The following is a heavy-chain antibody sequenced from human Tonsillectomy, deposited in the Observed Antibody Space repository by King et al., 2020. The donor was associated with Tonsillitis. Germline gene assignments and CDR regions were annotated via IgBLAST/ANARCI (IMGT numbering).Heavy chain of an antibody. D-gene: IGHD3-3*01. CDR2: IYPGDSDT. CDR1: GYSFTSYW. V-gene: IGHV5-51*01. Sequence: QLVQSGAEVKKPGESLKISCKGSGYSFTSYWIGWVRQMPGKGLEWMGIIYPGDSDTRNSPSFQGQVTISADKSIRTAYLQWCSLKASDTAMYYCARQQFYDFWSGYYSPFDYWGQGTLVTVSS. CDR3: ARQQFYDFWSGYYSPFDY. J-gene: IGHJ4*02.